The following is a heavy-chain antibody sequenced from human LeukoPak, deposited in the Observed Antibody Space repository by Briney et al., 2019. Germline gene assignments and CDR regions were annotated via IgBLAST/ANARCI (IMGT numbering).Heavy chain of an antibody. V-gene: IGHV1-8*01. CDR1: GYTFTSSD. CDR2: TNPNSGKT. Sequence: GASVTVSCKASGYTFTSSDINWVRQAPGQGLEWMGWTNPNSGKTGYARKFQGSVTMTKNTSISTAYMEVSSLGYDDTAIYYCARGRPGLASAGTYDFWGQGTLITVSS. CDR3: ARGRPGLASAGTYDF. D-gene: IGHD6-13*01. J-gene: IGHJ4*02.